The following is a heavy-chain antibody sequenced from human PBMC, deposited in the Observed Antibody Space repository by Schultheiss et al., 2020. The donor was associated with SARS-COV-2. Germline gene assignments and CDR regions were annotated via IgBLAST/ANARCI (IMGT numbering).Heavy chain of an antibody. CDR1: GFTFDDYA. CDR3: ASHPSSTWRNSSGWFT. CDR2: IWYDGRNK. Sequence: GGSLRLSCAASGFTFDDYAMHWVRQAPGKGLEWVAAIWYDGRNKKYADSVKGRFTISRDNSKNTLFLQMSSLRAEDTAVYYCASHPSSTWRNSSGWFTWGQGTLVTVSS. D-gene: IGHD6-19*01. J-gene: IGHJ5*02. V-gene: IGHV3-33*08.